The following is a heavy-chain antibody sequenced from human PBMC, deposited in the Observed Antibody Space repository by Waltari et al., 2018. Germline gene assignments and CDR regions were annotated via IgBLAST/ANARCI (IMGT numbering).Heavy chain of an antibody. CDR3: ARANDYYGSGYYYMDV. CDR2: ISYDGSNK. D-gene: IGHD3-10*01. J-gene: IGHJ6*03. V-gene: IGHV3-30-3*01. CDR1: GFTFSSYA. Sequence: QVQLMESGGGVVQPGRSLRLSCAASGFTFSSYAMHWVRQAPGKGLEWVAVISYDGSNKYYADSVKGRFTISRDNSKNTLYLQMNSLRAEDTAVYYCARANDYYGSGYYYMDVWGKGTTVTISS.